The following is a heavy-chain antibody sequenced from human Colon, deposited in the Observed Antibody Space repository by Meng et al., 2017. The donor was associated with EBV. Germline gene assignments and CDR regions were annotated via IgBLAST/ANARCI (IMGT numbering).Heavy chain of an antibody. CDR1: GDSIPTNGYY. J-gene: IGHJ4*02. CDR2: IFYSGNT. CDR3: ARERGGVTRDFDS. D-gene: IGHD3-16*01. Sequence: PLQESGPALLKPSEPLSLTCSVSGDSIPTNGYYWGWIRQSPGKGLEWIGSIFYSGNTYFNPSLKTRVTISVDTSKNQFSLKLSSVTAADTAIYYCARERGGVTRDFDSWGQGALVTVSS. V-gene: IGHV4-39*07.